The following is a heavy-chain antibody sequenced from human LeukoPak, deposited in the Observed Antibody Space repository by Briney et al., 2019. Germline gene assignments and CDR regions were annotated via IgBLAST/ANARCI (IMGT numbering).Heavy chain of an antibody. J-gene: IGHJ5*02. Sequence: GESLQISCKGSGSSFTSYWIGWVRQLPGKGLEWMGIIYPGDSDTRYSPSFQGQVTISADKSISTAYLQWSSLKASDTAMYYCARRTGIAAAGTWFDPWGQGTLVTVSS. D-gene: IGHD6-13*01. CDR3: ARRTGIAAAGTWFDP. CDR2: IYPGDSDT. CDR1: GSSFTSYW. V-gene: IGHV5-51*01.